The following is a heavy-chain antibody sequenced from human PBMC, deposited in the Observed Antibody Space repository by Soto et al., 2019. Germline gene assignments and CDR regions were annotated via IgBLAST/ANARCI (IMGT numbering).Heavy chain of an antibody. CDR3: ARGGIYMVRGVLYYYGIDV. D-gene: IGHD3-10*01. Sequence: SETLSLTCTVSGGSISSGDYYWSWIRQPPGKGLEWIGYIYYSGSTYYNPSLKSPVTISVDTSKNQFSLKLSSVTAADTAVYYCARGGIYMVRGVLYYYGIDVWGQGTTVTVSS. CDR2: IYYSGST. J-gene: IGHJ6*02. CDR1: GGSISSGDYY. V-gene: IGHV4-30-4*01.